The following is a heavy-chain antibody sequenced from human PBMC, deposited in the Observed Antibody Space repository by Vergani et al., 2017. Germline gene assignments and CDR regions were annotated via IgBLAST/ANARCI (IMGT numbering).Heavy chain of an antibody. Sequence: EVQLVESGGGLVQPGGSLRLSCAASGFTFSSYWMSWVRHAPGKGLEWVANIKQDGSEKYYVDSVKGRFTISRDNSKNTLYLQMNSLRAEDTAVYYCARGTYNPVVLMVYATHLDYWGQGTLVTGSS. CDR3: ARGTYNPVVLMVYATHLDY. CDR2: IKQDGSEK. CDR1: GFTFSSYW. D-gene: IGHD2-8*01. V-gene: IGHV3-7*02. J-gene: IGHJ4*02.